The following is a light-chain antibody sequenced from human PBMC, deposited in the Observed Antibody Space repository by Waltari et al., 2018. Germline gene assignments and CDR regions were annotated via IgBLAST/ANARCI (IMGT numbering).Light chain of an antibody. CDR1: QNIGRH. CDR3: QQYYTTPCT. J-gene: IGKJ2*02. CDR2: DAS. Sequence: EIVLTQSPATLSLSPGERATLSCWASQNIGRHLAWYQQRPGQAPSLVIYDASNRATGIPARFSGSGSGTDFTLTISSLEPEDFAVYYCQQYYTTPCTFGQGTRLEIK. V-gene: IGKV3-11*01.